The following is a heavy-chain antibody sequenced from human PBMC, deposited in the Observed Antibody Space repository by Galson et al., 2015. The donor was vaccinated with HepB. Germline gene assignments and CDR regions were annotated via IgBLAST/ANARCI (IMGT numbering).Heavy chain of an antibody. D-gene: IGHD6-13*01. Sequence: SLRLSCATSGFTFSGSAIHWVRQASGRGQEWVGRIGTKADSYPTAYTASVKGRFTISRDDSRNTAYLQMNRLKTEDTAVYYCIRMGNIAGYSSSWGQGTLGTVS. CDR1: GFTFSGSA. J-gene: IGHJ4*02. CDR3: IRMGNIAGYSSS. V-gene: IGHV3-73*01. CDR2: IGTKADSYPT.